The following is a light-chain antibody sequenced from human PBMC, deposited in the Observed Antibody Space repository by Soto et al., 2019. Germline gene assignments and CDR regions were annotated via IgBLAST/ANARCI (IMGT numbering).Light chain of an antibody. CDR3: QQYGSSSIFT. CDR1: QSVSSSY. V-gene: IGKV3-20*01. J-gene: IGKJ3*01. CDR2: GAS. Sequence: EIVLTQSPGTLSLSPGERATLSCRASQSVSSSYLAWYQQKPGQAPRLLIYGASSRATGIPDRFSGSGSGTDFTLTISRLEPEDFAVYYCQQYGSSSIFTFGPVTKVDIK.